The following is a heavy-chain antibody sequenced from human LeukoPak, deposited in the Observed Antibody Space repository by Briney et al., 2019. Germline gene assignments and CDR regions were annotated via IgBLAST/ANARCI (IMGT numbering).Heavy chain of an antibody. CDR2: INTDGSST. CDR3: ARDRYDSAELDY. D-gene: IGHD3-10*01. CDR1: GFTFSSCS. Sequence: TGGSLRLSCAASGFTFSSCSMHWVRQVPGKGLVWVSRINTDGSSTTYADSVEGRFTISRDNAKNTLYLQMNSLRAEDTAVYHCARDRYDSAELDYWGQGTLVTVSS. J-gene: IGHJ4*02. V-gene: IGHV3-74*01.